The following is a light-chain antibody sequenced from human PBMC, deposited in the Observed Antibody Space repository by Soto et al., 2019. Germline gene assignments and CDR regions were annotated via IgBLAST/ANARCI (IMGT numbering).Light chain of an antibody. CDR2: DAS. Sequence: DIKITQSPSALSASVGDRVTITCQASQDISDVLNWYQQQPGKAPKVLIYDASKLQTGVPSRFSGRGSGKDFTCTISSLQPDDSGTYYCQQFYDLPITFGQGTRLEIK. CDR3: QQFYDLPIT. J-gene: IGKJ5*01. V-gene: IGKV1-33*01. CDR1: QDISDV.